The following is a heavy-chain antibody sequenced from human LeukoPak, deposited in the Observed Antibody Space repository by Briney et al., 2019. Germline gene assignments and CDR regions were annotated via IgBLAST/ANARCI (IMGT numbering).Heavy chain of an antibody. CDR3: ARDGVAVAGLDY. CDR2: ISGSGSNI. J-gene: IGHJ4*02. D-gene: IGHD6-19*01. V-gene: IGHV3-48*03. CDR1: GFTFSSYE. Sequence: GGSLRLSCAASGFTFSSYEMNWVRQAPGKGLEWVLYISGSGSNIYYADSVKGRFTISRDNAKNSLYLQMNSLRAEDTAVYYCARDGVAVAGLDYWGQGTLVTVSS.